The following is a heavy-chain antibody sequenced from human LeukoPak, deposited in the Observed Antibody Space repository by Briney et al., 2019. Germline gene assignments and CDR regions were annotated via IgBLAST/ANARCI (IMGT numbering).Heavy chain of an antibody. CDR3: ARDQVPALAN. Sequence: PGGSLRLSCAASGFTVSGNYMSWVRQAPGKGLERVSIIYSGGGTYYADSVKGRFTISRDNSKNTLYLQMNSLRAEDTAVYYCARDQVPALANWGQGTLVTVSS. V-gene: IGHV3-66*01. J-gene: IGHJ4*02. D-gene: IGHD5-18*01. CDR2: IYSGGGT. CDR1: GFTVSGNY.